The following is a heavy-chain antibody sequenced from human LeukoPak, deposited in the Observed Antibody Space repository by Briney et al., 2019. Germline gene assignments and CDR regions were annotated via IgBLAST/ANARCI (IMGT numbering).Heavy chain of an antibody. J-gene: IGHJ4*02. Sequence: SGTLSLTCTISGGSVSSSNWWGWIRQPPGKVLEWVGEIYHNGNTGYNPSLKSRVTISVDKSKNQFSLSLTSVTAADTAVYYCVRDTPGGSYGDYDYWGQGTLVTVSS. D-gene: IGHD4-17*01. V-gene: IGHV4-4*02. CDR2: IYHNGNT. CDR3: VRDTPGGSYGDYDY. CDR1: GGSVSSSNW.